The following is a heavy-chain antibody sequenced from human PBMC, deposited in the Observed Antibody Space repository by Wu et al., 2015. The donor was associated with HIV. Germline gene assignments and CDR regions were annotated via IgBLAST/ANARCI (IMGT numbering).Heavy chain of an antibody. Sequence: QVQLVQSGAEVKKPGSSVRVSCKASGGTFSSYAINWVRQAPGQGLEWMGRIVPLFDAPNYAQKFQGRVTITADESTSTAYMELSSLRSEDTAVYYCARDFGSWIQAGDAFDIWGQGDNGHRLF. D-gene: IGHD5-18*01. CDR1: GGTFSSYA. CDR2: IVPLFDAP. CDR3: ARDFGSWIQAGDAFDI. J-gene: IGHJ3*02. V-gene: IGHV1-69*13.